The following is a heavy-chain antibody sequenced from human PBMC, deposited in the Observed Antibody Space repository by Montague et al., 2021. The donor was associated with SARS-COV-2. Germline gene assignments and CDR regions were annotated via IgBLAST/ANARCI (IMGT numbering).Heavy chain of an antibody. Sequence: SLRFSCPASEFTFSSYAMSWVRQAPGKGLEWVSAISSSGGSTYYADSVKGRFTISRDNSKNTLYLQMNSLRAEDTAVYYCARARGALKIGSYLDEYWGQGTLVTVSS. J-gene: IGHJ4*02. V-gene: IGHV3-23*01. CDR2: ISSSGGST. D-gene: IGHD1-26*01. CDR3: ARARGALKIGSYLDEY. CDR1: EFTFSSYA.